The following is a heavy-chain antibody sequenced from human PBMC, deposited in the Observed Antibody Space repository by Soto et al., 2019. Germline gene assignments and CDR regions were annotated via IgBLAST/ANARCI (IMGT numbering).Heavy chain of an antibody. CDR3: ARDPDYLLIGSGWYYFDY. CDR1: GFTFSSYS. Sequence: GGSLRLSCAASGFTFSSYSMNWVRQAPGKGLEWVSYISSSSSTIYYADSVKGRFTISRDNAKNSLYLQMNSLGAEDTAVYYCARDPDYLLIGSGWYYFDYWGQGTLVTVSS. J-gene: IGHJ4*02. V-gene: IGHV3-48*04. CDR2: ISSSSSTI. D-gene: IGHD6-19*01.